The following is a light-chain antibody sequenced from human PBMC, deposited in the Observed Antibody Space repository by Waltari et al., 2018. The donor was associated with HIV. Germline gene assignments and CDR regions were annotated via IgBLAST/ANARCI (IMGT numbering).Light chain of an antibody. Sequence: QPALTQPASVSGSPGETITVSCTGTSSNVGGYTFVTWYQQHPGKAPNLLIRDVTKRLPGISDRFTASKSGNTAYLTISGLQSEDEADYYCCSYATGTIVVFGGGTRLTVL. V-gene: IGLV2-23*02. CDR1: SSNVGGYTF. J-gene: IGLJ2*01. CDR3: CSYATGTIVV. CDR2: DVT.